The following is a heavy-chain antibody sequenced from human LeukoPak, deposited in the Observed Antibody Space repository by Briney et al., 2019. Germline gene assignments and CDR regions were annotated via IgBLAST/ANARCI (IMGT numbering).Heavy chain of an antibody. V-gene: IGHV3-21*01. Sequence: GGSLRLSYAASGFTFSSYSMNWVRQAPGKGLEWVTSISSSSSYIYYADSVKGRFTISRDNAKNSLYLQMNSLRAEDTAVYYCARSGFLEWLPTYDYWGQGTLVTVSS. CDR2: ISSSSSYI. J-gene: IGHJ4*02. D-gene: IGHD3-3*01. CDR1: GFTFSSYS. CDR3: ARSGFLEWLPTYDY.